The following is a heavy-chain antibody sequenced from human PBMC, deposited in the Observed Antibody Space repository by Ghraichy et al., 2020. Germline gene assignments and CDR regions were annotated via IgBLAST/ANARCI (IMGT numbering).Heavy chain of an antibody. Sequence: SVKVSCKASGGTFNSDAISWVRQAPGQGPEWMGGISPMYEITTYAPKFQDRVTITADKSTTTAYMELSILRSEDTAIYFCARGLYYYGSGTFSYFDDWGQGTLVTVSS. CDR2: ISPMYEIT. D-gene: IGHD3-10*01. CDR3: ARGLYYYGSGTFSYFDD. V-gene: IGHV1-69*10. J-gene: IGHJ4*02. CDR1: GGTFNSDA.